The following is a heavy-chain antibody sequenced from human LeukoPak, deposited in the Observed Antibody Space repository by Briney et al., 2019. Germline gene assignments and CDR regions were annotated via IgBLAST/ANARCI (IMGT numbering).Heavy chain of an antibody. V-gene: IGHV3-9*01. CDR2: ISWNIGSI. J-gene: IGHJ4*02. Sequence: TGGSLRLSCAASGFTFDDYAMHWVRQAPGKGLEWVSGISWNIGSIVYADSVKGRFTISRDNAKNSLYLQMNSLRAEDTALYYCAMSRHYYDSSGYPADYWGQGTLVTVSS. D-gene: IGHD3-22*01. CDR3: AMSRHYYDSSGYPADY. CDR1: GFTFDDYA.